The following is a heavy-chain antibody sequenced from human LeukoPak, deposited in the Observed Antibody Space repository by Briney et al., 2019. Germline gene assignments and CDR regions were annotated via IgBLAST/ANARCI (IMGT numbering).Heavy chain of an antibody. CDR1: GGTFTSYA. V-gene: IGHV1-69*04. Sequence: VASVKDSCEASGGTFTSYAVCWVRQAPGQGLEWMGRIIPILGIADYAQKFQGRVTITADKSTSTAYMELSSLRSEDTAVYYCARDPRITMVRGVMSTLLGYFDLWG. D-gene: IGHD3-10*01. CDR3: ARDPRITMVRGVMSTLLGYFDL. CDR2: IIPILGIA. J-gene: IGHJ2*01.